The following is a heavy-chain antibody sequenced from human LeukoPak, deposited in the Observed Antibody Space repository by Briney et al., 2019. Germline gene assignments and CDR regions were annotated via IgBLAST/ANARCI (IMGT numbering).Heavy chain of an antibody. CDR3: ARALIAVAGTDYAFDI. J-gene: IGHJ3*02. CDR2: ISSSSSTI. Sequence: GGSLRLSCAASGFTFSSYSMNWVRQAPGKGLEWVSYISSSSSTIYYADSVKGRFTISRDNAKNSLYLQMNSLRAEDTAVYYCARALIAVAGTDYAFDIWGQGTMVTVSS. V-gene: IGHV3-48*01. D-gene: IGHD6-19*01. CDR1: GFTFSSYS.